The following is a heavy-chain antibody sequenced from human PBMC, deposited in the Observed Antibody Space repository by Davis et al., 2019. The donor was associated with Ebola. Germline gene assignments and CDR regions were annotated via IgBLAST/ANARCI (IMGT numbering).Heavy chain of an antibody. Sequence: PGGSLRLSCAASGFTFSGSAMHWVRQASGKGLEWVGRIRSKANSYATAYAASVKGRFTISRDDSKNTAYLQMNSLKTEDTAVYYCTLTVTSFDHWGQGTLVTVSS. CDR1: GFTFSGSA. J-gene: IGHJ4*02. D-gene: IGHD4-17*01. CDR2: IRSKANSYAT. CDR3: TLTVTSFDH. V-gene: IGHV3-73*01.